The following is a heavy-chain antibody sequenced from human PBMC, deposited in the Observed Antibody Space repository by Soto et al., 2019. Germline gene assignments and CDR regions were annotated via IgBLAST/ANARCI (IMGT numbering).Heavy chain of an antibody. J-gene: IGHJ6*02. CDR3: ARDGNPVVVPAANLPSMDV. Sequence: QVQLVQSGAEVKKPGSSVKVSCKASGGTFSSYAISWVRQAPGQGLEWMGGIIPIFGTANYAQKFQGRVTITADESTSTANMELSSLRSEDTAVYYCARDGNPVVVPAANLPSMDVWGQGTTVTVSS. CDR1: GGTFSSYA. CDR2: IIPIFGTA. D-gene: IGHD2-2*01. V-gene: IGHV1-69*01.